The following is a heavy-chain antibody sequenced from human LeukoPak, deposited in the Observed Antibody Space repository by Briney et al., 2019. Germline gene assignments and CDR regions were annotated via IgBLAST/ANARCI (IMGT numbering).Heavy chain of an antibody. Sequence: ASVKVSCKASGYTLTSYGISWVRQAPGRGLEWMGWISAYNGNTNYAQKLQGRVTMTTDTSTSTAYMELRSLRSDDTAVYYCARVGYDFWSGYYKTDAFDIWGQGTMVTVSS. D-gene: IGHD3-3*01. CDR2: ISAYNGNT. V-gene: IGHV1-18*01. J-gene: IGHJ3*02. CDR3: ARVGYDFWSGYYKTDAFDI. CDR1: GYTLTSYG.